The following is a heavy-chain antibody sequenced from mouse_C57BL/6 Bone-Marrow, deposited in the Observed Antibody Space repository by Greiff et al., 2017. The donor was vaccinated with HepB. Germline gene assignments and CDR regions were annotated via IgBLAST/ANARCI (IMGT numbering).Heavy chain of an antibody. J-gene: IGHJ3*01. CDR2: IDPSDSYT. D-gene: IGHD2-5*01. V-gene: IGHV1-50*01. CDR3: AAWDSNYDGGGFAY. CDR1: GYTFTSYW. Sequence: QVQLQQPGAELVKPGASVKLSCKASGYTFTSYWMQWVKQRPGQGLEWIGEIDPSDSYTNYNQKFKGKATLTVYTSSSTAYMQLSSLTSEDSAVYYCAAWDSNYDGGGFAYWGQGTLVTVSA.